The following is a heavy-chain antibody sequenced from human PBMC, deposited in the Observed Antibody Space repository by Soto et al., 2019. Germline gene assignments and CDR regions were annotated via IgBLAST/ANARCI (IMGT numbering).Heavy chain of an antibody. CDR2: IRGSGGST. Sequence: SSSSYYWGWIRQPPGKGLEWVSTIRGSGGSTYYADSVKGRFTISRDNSKNTLYLQMNSLRAEDTAVYYCAKAKSSGWYFSDYWGQGTLVTVSS. D-gene: IGHD6-19*01. J-gene: IGHJ4*02. CDR3: AKAKSSGWYFSDY. V-gene: IGHV3-23*01. CDR1: SSSSYY.